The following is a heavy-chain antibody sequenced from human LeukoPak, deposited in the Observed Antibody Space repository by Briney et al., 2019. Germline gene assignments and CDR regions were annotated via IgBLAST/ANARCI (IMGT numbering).Heavy chain of an antibody. CDR3: ARGAMATTPFFDY. CDR1: GGSISNYY. J-gene: IGHJ4*02. CDR2: IYYTGST. D-gene: IGHD5-24*01. Sequence: SETLSLTCPVSGGSISNYYYWTWIRQPPGKGLEWIGYIYYTGSTNFNPSLKSRVTMSLDTSRNQFSLKLTSLTAADTAVYYCARGAMATTPFFDYWGQGTLVTVSS. V-gene: IGHV4-59*01.